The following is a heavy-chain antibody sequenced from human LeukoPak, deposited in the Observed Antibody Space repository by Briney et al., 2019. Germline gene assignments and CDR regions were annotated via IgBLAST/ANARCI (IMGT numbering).Heavy chain of an antibody. Sequence: GGSLRLSCAASGFTFSGYGMHWVRQAPGKGLEWVANIKQDGSEKYYVDSVKGRFTISRDNAKNSLYLQMNSLRAEDTAVYYCARDVNVVVHWDYWGQGTLVTVSS. CDR1: GFTFSGYG. CDR2: IKQDGSEK. J-gene: IGHJ4*02. V-gene: IGHV3-7*03. D-gene: IGHD2-15*01. CDR3: ARDVNVVVHWDY.